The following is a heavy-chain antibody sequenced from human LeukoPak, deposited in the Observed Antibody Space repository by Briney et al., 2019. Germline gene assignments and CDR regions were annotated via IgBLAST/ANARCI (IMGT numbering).Heavy chain of an antibody. V-gene: IGHV3-23*01. CDR1: QFNFNKFG. Sequence: PGGSLRLSCATSQFNFNKFGMTWVRQAPGKGLEWVSSISGNGGSTQYADSVQGRFAISRDNSKNTLYLQMNSLRAEDTAVYYCAKEATIFGVVTNYWGQGTLVTVSS. CDR2: ISGNGGST. CDR3: AKEATIFGVVTNY. D-gene: IGHD3-3*01. J-gene: IGHJ4*02.